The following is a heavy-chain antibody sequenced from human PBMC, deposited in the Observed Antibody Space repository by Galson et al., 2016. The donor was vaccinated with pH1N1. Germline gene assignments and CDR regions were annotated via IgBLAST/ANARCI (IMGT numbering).Heavy chain of an antibody. Sequence: SVKVSCKAPGGTFNNYPISWLRQAPGHGLEWMGRIIPIFGTANYAQKFQGRVTITADKSTSTAYMELSSLRSEDTAVYYCARGQASVSTSYYYGMDVWGQGTTVTVSS. CDR2: IIPIFGTA. V-gene: IGHV1-69*06. J-gene: IGHJ6*02. CDR1: GGTFNNYP. D-gene: IGHD4-11*01. CDR3: ARGQASVSTSYYYGMDV.